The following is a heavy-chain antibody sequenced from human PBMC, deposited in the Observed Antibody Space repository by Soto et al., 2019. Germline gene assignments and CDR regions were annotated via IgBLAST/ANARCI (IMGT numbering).Heavy chain of an antibody. Sequence: QPIQSGAQVTKPGASVKVSCKASQKTFSGYDIHWMRQAPGQGLEWVGWINPARGETDYSQKLQGRVAMTRDASLSLVFMELSGLTSDDTAVYYCAPERGSGRFDGLDVWGQGTTVTVS. D-gene: IGHD3-10*01. CDR1: QKTFSGYD. CDR3: APERGSGRFDGLDV. J-gene: IGHJ6*02. V-gene: IGHV1-2*02. CDR2: INPARGET.